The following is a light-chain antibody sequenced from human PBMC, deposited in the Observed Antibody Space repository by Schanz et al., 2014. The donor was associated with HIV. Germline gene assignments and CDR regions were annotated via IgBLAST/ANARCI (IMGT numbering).Light chain of an antibody. CDR1: SSDVGDYNY. Sequence: QSALTQPPSASGSPGQSVTISCTGTSSDVGDYNYVSWYQQHPGKAPKIMIFEVSKRPSGVPDRFSGSKSGTSASLAITGLQSEDEADYFCATWDISLNGPVFGGGTKLTVL. V-gene: IGLV2-8*01. J-gene: IGLJ2*01. CDR3: ATWDISLNGPV. CDR2: EVS.